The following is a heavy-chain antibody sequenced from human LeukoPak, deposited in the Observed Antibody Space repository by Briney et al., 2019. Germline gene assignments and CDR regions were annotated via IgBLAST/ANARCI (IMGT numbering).Heavy chain of an antibody. CDR2: ISYDGSNK. Sequence: PGGSLRLSCAASGFTFSSYAMHWVRQAPGKGLEWVAIISYDGSNKYYADSVKGRFTISRDNSKNTLYLQMNSLRAEDTAVYCCRWNYGGAFDIWGQGTMVTVSS. CDR1: GFTFSSYA. V-gene: IGHV3-30*01. CDR3: RWNYGGAFDI. J-gene: IGHJ3*02. D-gene: IGHD1-7*01.